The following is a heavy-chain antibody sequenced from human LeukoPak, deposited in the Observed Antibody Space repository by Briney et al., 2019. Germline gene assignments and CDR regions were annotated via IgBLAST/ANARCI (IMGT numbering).Heavy chain of an antibody. V-gene: IGHV1-69*04. J-gene: IGHJ6*03. Sequence: ASVKVSCKASGYTFTSYAISWVRQAPGQGLEWMGRMIPILGIANYAQKFQGRVTITADKSTSTAYMELRSLRSDDTAVYYCARWGPDYEYSSRYYYYMDVWGKGTTVTVS. D-gene: IGHD6-13*01. CDR1: GYTFTSYA. CDR3: ARWGPDYEYSSRYYYYMDV. CDR2: MIPILGIA.